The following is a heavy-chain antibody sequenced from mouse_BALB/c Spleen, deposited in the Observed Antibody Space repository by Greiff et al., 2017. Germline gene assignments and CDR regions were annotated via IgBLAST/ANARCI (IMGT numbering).Heavy chain of an antibody. CDR2: ISTYYGNT. J-gene: IGHJ4*01. D-gene: IGHD1-1*01. V-gene: IGHV1-67*01. CDR3: ARYYGYAMDY. CDR1: GYTFTDYA. Sequence: QVQLQQSGPELVRPGVSVKISCKGSGYTFTDYAMHWVKQSHAKSLEWIGVISTYYGNTNYNQKFKGKATMTVDKSSSTAYMELARLTSEDSAIYYCARYYGYAMDYWGQGTSVTVSS.